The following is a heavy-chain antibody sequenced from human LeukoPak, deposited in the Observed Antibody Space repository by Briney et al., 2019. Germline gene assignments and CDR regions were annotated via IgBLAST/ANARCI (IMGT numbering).Heavy chain of an antibody. Sequence: SVKVSFKASGGTFTNYAINWVRQAPGQGLEWMGRIIPILDVTNYAQKFQGRVTITADQSTSTAYMELSSLRYDDTAVYYCASRGGSGKYDFDFWGQGTLVTVSS. V-gene: IGHV1-69*04. J-gene: IGHJ4*02. D-gene: IGHD3-10*01. CDR1: GGTFTNYA. CDR3: ASRGGSGKYDFDF. CDR2: IIPILDVT.